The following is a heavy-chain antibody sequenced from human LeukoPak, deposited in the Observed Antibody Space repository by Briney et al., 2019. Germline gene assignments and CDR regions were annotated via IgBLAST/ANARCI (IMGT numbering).Heavy chain of an antibody. J-gene: IGHJ3*02. CDR2: ISYDGSNK. D-gene: IGHD3-9*01. CDR3: ARERYFDWLSDAFDI. Sequence: GGSLRLSCAASGFTFSSYAMHWVRQAPGKGLEWVAVISYDGSNKYYADSVKGRFTISRDNSKNTLYLQMNSLRAEDTAVYYCARERYFDWLSDAFDIWDQGTMVTVSS. CDR1: GFTFSSYA. V-gene: IGHV3-30*04.